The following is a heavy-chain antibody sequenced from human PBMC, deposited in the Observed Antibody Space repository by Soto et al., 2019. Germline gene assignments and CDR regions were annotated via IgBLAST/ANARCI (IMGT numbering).Heavy chain of an antibody. CDR3: ARGYSSSWYPEDAFDI. V-gene: IGHV1-2*04. Sequence: ASVKVSCKASGYTFTGYYMHWVGQAPGKGLEWMGWINPNSGGTNYAQKFQGWVTMTRDTSISTAYMELSRLRSDDTAVYYCARGYSSSWYPEDAFDIWGQGTMVTVSS. CDR2: INPNSGGT. CDR1: GYTFTGYY. D-gene: IGHD6-13*01. J-gene: IGHJ3*02.